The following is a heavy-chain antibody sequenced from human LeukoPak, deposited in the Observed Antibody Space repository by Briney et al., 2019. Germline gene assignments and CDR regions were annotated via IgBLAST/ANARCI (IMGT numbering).Heavy chain of an antibody. D-gene: IGHD3-16*01. CDR3: ARDRMITFGGVIRGDAFDI. Sequence: GGSLRLSCAASGFTFRSYAMRWVRQAPGKGLEYVSAISSNGGNAYYATSVKGRFTISRDNSKNTLDLQMGSLRAEDTAVYYCARDRMITFGGVIRGDAFDIWGQGTTVTVAS. CDR1: GFTFRSYA. J-gene: IGHJ3*02. CDR2: ISSNGGNA. V-gene: IGHV3-64*01.